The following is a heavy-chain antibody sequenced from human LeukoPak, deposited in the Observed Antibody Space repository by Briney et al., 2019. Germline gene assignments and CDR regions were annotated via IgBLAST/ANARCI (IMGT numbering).Heavy chain of an antibody. CDR1: GGSISSYY. Sequence: SETLSLTCTVSGGSISSYYWSWIRQPAGKGLEWIGRIYTSGSTNYNPSLKSRVTMSVDTSRNQFSLKLSSVTAADTAVYYCARGSTYYDFWSGYRKPFYYYYGMDVWGQGTTVTVSS. CDR3: ARGSTYYDFWSGYRKPFYYYYGMDV. D-gene: IGHD3-3*01. J-gene: IGHJ6*02. CDR2: IYTSGST. V-gene: IGHV4-4*07.